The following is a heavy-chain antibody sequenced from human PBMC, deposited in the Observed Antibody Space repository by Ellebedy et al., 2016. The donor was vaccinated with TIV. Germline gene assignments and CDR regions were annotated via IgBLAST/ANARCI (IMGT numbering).Heavy chain of an antibody. CDR1: GGSFSNYY. J-gene: IGHJ4*02. D-gene: IGHD1-26*01. CDR2: IFYSETT. Sequence: GSLRLSCIVSGGSFSNYYWNWIRQPPGKGLEWIGYIFYSETTNYNPSLKSRVTISLDTSKNQFSLKLSSVTAADTAGYYWARGGIGVGADSWGQGSLVTVSS. V-gene: IGHV4-59*08. CDR3: ARGGIGVGADS.